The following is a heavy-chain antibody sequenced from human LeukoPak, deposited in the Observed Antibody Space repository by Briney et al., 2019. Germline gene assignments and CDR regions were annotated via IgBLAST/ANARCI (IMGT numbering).Heavy chain of an antibody. V-gene: IGHV1-2*06. CDR3: ARFRVTMIVVVGPDGVDI. D-gene: IGHD3-22*01. CDR1: GYTFTGYY. J-gene: IGHJ3*02. Sequence: ASVKVSCKASGYTFTGYYMHWVRQAPGQGLEWMGRINPNSGGTNYAQKFRGRVTMTRDTSISTAYMELSRLRSDDTAVYYCARFRVTMIVVVGPDGVDIWGQGTTVTVSS. CDR2: INPNSGGT.